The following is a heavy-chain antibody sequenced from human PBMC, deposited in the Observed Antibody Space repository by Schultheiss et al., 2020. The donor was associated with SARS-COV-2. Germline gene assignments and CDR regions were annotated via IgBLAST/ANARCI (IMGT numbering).Heavy chain of an antibody. D-gene: IGHD2-21*01. CDR1: GFSLSNARMG. CDR3: ARKKTYSDGLDI. CDR2: IFSNDEK. J-gene: IGHJ3*02. V-gene: IGHV2-26*01. Sequence: SGPTLVKPTETLTLTCTVSGFSLSNARMGVSWIRQPPGKALEWLAHIFSNDEKSYSTSLKSRLTISKETSKSQVVLTMTNMDPVDTATYYCARKKTYSDGLDIWGQGTMVTVSS.